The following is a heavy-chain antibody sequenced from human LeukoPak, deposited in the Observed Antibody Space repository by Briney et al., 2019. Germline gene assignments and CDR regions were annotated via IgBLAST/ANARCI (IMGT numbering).Heavy chain of an antibody. Sequence: SETLSLTCTVSGGSISSYYRSWIRQPPGKGLEWIGYIYYSGSTNYNPSLKSRVTISVDTSKNQFSLKLSSVTAADTAVYYCARAPAYDSSGYYGSYYYYYYMDVWGKGTTVTVSS. J-gene: IGHJ6*03. V-gene: IGHV4-59*01. D-gene: IGHD3-22*01. CDR2: IYYSGST. CDR1: GGSISSYY. CDR3: ARAPAYDSSGYYGSYYYYYYMDV.